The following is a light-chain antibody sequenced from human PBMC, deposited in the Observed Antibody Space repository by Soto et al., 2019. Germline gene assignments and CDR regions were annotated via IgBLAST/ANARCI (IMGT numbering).Light chain of an antibody. CDR3: QQFNTYPLT. CDR1: QGIGSC. CDR2: DAS. Sequence: AIQLTQSPSSLSASVGDRVTITCRASQGIGSCLGWYQQKPGKAPKLLIYDASTLESGVPSRFSGSGSWTDFTLTISSLQPEDFATYYCQQFNTYPLTFGGGTKVEIE. J-gene: IGKJ4*01. V-gene: IGKV1-13*02.